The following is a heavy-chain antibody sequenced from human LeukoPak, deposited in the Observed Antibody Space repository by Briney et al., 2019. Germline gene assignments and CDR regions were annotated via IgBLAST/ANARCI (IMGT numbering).Heavy chain of an antibody. CDR1: GYTFSGYY. Sequence: ASVKVSCKASGYTFSGYYIHWVRQGPGQGLEWMGWINPNSGVTDYAQKFQGRVTMTEDTSTDTAYMELSSLRSEDTAVYYCGTRPLWFGELSRDYWGQGTLVTVSS. CDR3: GTRPLWFGELSRDY. CDR2: INPNSGVT. V-gene: IGHV1-2*02. D-gene: IGHD3-10*01. J-gene: IGHJ4*02.